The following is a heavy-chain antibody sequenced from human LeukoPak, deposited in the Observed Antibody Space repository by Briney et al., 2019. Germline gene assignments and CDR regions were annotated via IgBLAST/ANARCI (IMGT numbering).Heavy chain of an antibody. V-gene: IGHV3-74*01. D-gene: IGHD2/OR15-2a*01. CDR2: ISGDGSTT. CDR3: ARDWFHAIDY. CDR1: GFTFSTYW. Sequence: GGSLRLSCVVSGFTFSTYWMHWVRQAPGEGPVWVSRISGDGSTTTYADSVKGRFTISRDNAKNTLYLQMNSLRDEDTAVYYCARDWFHAIDYWGQGTLVTVSS. J-gene: IGHJ4*02.